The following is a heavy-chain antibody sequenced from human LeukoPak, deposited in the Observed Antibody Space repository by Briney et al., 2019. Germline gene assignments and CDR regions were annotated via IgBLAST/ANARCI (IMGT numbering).Heavy chain of an antibody. V-gene: IGHV1-46*01. Sequence: ASVKVSCKASGYTFTSYYMHWVRQAPGHRLEWMGIINPSCGSTSYAQKFQGRVTMTRDTSTSTVYMELSSLRSEDTAVYYCARDRRYYYDSSGPQDAFDIWGQGTMVTVSS. CDR1: GYTFTSYY. CDR2: INPSCGST. J-gene: IGHJ3*02. D-gene: IGHD3-22*01. CDR3: ARDRRYYYDSSGPQDAFDI.